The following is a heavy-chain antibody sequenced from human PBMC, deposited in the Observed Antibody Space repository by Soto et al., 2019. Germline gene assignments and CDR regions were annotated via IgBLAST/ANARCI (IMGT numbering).Heavy chain of an antibody. J-gene: IGHJ6*02. V-gene: IGHV3-21*01. Sequence: GGSLRLSCAASGFTFSSYSMNWVRQAPGKGLEWVSSISSSSSYIYYADSVKGRFTISRDNAKNSLYLQMNSLRAEDTAVYYCARETYSSSWGAVGRHGMDVWGQGTTVTVSS. CDR2: ISSSSSYI. CDR1: GFTFSSYS. CDR3: ARETYSSSWGAVGRHGMDV. D-gene: IGHD6-13*01.